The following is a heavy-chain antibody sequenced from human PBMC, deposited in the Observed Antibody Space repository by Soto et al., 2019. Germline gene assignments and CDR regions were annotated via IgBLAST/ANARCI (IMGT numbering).Heavy chain of an antibody. D-gene: IGHD2-2*01. J-gene: IGHJ6*02. V-gene: IGHV1-18*01. CDR3: ARDVVVVPASRGIYYYYGMDV. Sequence: GASVKVSCKASGGTFSSYAISWVRQAPGQGLELMGGIIPIFGNTNYAQKLQGRVTMTTDTSTSTAYMELRSLRSDDTAVYYCARDVVVVPASRGIYYYYGMDVWGQGTTVTVSS. CDR1: GGTFSSYA. CDR2: IIPIFGNT.